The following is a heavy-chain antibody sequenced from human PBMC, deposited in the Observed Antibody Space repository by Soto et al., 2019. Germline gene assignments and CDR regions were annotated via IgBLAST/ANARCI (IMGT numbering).Heavy chain of an antibody. CDR1: GGSFSSDSFI. CDR2: IYYSGTT. CDR3: ARGHKWDGMDV. J-gene: IGHJ6*02. D-gene: IGHD1-26*01. Sequence: SETLSLTCSVSGGSFSSDSFIWSWVRQFPGKGLEWIGYIYYSGTTYYNPSLRSRVIMSVDTSKNQFSLKLSSVTAADTAVYYCARGHKWDGMDVGGQGSTVIVSS. V-gene: IGHV4-31*03.